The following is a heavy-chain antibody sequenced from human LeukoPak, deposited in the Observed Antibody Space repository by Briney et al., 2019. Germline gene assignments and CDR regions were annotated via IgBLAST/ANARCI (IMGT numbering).Heavy chain of an antibody. J-gene: IGHJ6*02. Sequence: SETLSLTCAVYGGSFSGYYWSWIRQPPGKGLEWIGEINHSGSTTYNPSLKSRVTISVDTSKNQFSLKLSSVTAADTAVYYCARGPDSSGWYVWGQGTTVTVSS. CDR3: ARGPDSSGWYV. CDR1: GGSFSGYY. V-gene: IGHV4-34*01. CDR2: INHSGST. D-gene: IGHD6-19*01.